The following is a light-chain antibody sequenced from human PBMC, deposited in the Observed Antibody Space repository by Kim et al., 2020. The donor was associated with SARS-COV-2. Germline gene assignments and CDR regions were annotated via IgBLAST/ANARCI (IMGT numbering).Light chain of an antibody. V-gene: IGLV3-19*01. J-gene: IGLJ3*02. CDR2: GKN. CDR3: NSRDSSGNQV. CDR1: SLRSYY. Sequence: VALGQTVRITCQGDSLRSYYASWYQQKPGQAPVLVIYGKNNRPSGIPDRFSGSSSGNTTSLTITWAQAEDEADYYCNSRDSSGNQVFGGGTQLTVL.